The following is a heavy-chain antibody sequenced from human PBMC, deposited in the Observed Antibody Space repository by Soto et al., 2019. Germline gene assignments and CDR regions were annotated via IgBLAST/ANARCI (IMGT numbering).Heavy chain of an antibody. CDR1: GYTFTSYY. CDR3: ARCSYYGSGSYPNYYYYGMDV. Sequence: ASVKVSCKASGYTFTSYYMHWVLQAPGQGLEWMGIINPSGGSTSYAQKFQGRVTMTRDTSTSTVYMELSSLRSEDTAVYYCARCSYYGSGSYPNYYYYGMDVWGQGTTVTVSS. V-gene: IGHV1-46*01. J-gene: IGHJ6*02. D-gene: IGHD3-10*01. CDR2: INPSGGST.